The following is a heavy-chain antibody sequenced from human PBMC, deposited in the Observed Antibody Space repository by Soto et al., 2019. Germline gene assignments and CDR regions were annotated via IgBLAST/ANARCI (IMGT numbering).Heavy chain of an antibody. CDR1: GGSISSYY. Sequence: SETLSLTCTVSGGSISSYYWSWIRQPPGKGLEWIGYIYYSGSTNYNPSLKSRVTISVDTSKNQFSLKLSSVTAADTAVYYCARDRGGITVSSKPLGEWFEPWGQGTRVTVSS. CDR2: IYYSGST. D-gene: IGHD3-16*01. CDR3: ARDRGGITVSSKPLGEWFEP. J-gene: IGHJ5*02. V-gene: IGHV4-59*01.